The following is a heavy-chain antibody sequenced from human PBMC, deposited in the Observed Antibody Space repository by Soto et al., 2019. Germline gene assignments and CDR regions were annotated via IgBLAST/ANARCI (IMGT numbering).Heavy chain of an antibody. CDR3: AKDVTPDSRWDIDY. D-gene: IGHD1-26*01. Sequence: EVQLLESGGGLVQPGGSLRLSCAASGFTFSIYAMNWVRQAPGKGLEWVAGIIGAGAPYYADPVKGRFTISIDNSKNTLYLQINSLRDEDTALYFCAKDVTPDSRWDIDYWGQGTLVTASS. CDR2: IIGAGAP. V-gene: IGHV3-23*01. J-gene: IGHJ4*02. CDR1: GFTFSIYA.